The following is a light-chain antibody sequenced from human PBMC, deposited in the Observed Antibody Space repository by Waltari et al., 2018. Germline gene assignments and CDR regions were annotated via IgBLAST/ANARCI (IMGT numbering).Light chain of an antibody. CDR2: RNH. CDR1: SSNIGRNY. V-gene: IGLV1-47*01. CDR3: AAWDDSLSGHWV. J-gene: IGLJ3*02. Sequence: QSVLTQPPSASGTPGQRVTISCSGSSSNIGRNYVYWYQQLPGKAPKLLIYRNHQRPQGVPDRFSGSKSGTSASLAISGLRSEDESDYYCAAWDDSLSGHWVFGGGTKLTVL.